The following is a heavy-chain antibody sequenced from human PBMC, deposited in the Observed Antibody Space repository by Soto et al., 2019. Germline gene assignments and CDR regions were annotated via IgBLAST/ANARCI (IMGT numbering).Heavy chain of an antibody. J-gene: IGHJ5*01. CDR1: GGSISSSSYY. V-gene: IGHV4-39*01. CDR3: ATQFLPIAMMIVSTSWFAP. Sequence: SETLSLTCTVSGGSISSSSYYWGWIGKPLGKGMEWSGSIYYSGSTYYNPSLKSRGTISVDTSKNQFCLKLNYVNAAETAVYYSATQFLPIAMMIVSTSWFAPLGQGTLLTV. D-gene: IGHD3-22*01. CDR2: IYYSGST.